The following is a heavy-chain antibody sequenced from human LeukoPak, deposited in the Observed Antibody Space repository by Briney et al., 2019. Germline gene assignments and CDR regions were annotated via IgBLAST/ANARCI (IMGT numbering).Heavy chain of an antibody. V-gene: IGHV3-7*01. CDR2: MNEYGSEI. J-gene: IGHJ4*02. CDR1: GFTFSGFS. CDR3: ARPRGCGSSRCNDFDY. Sequence: GGSLRLSCAVSGFTFSGFSMSWVRQAPGKGLEWVAKMNEYGSEIFYVDSVKGRFTISRDNAKNSLYLQMNRLRAEDTAVYYCARPRGCGSSRCNDFDYWGQGTLVTVSS. D-gene: IGHD2-2*01.